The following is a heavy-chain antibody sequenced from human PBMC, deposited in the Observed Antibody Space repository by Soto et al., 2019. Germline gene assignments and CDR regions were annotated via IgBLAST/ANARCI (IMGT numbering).Heavy chain of an antibody. J-gene: IGHJ4*02. Sequence: QLQLQESGPGLVKPSETLSLTCSVSDDSINSDKYYWGWIRQPPGKGLEWIGSIYYRGNAYYNPSLPTRVPITLDKSTSRFSLKLNSVTAADSAVYFCARLEGLATISYYFDFWGPGALVTVSS. CDR1: DDSINSDKYY. V-gene: IGHV4-39*01. CDR2: IYYRGNA. CDR3: ARLEGLATISYYFDF. D-gene: IGHD5-12*01.